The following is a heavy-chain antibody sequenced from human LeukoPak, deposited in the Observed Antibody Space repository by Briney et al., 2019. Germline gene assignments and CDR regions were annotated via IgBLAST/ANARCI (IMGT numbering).Heavy chain of an antibody. CDR3: SGGFFN. Sequence: PGGSLRLSCAASGFTLSSNYMSWVRQAPGKGLDWVSVISDGVSTYYSDSVRGRFTISRDNSKNTLFLQMNSLRLADTAVFYCSGGFFNWGQGTLVTVSP. V-gene: IGHV3-53*01. CDR2: ISDGVST. D-gene: IGHD3-3*01. J-gene: IGHJ4*02. CDR1: GFTLSSNY.